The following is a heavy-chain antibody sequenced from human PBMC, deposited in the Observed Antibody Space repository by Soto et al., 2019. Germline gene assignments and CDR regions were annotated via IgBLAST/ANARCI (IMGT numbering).Heavy chain of an antibody. D-gene: IGHD1-26*01. CDR2: RYSRSKWST. Sequence: PSRNLTLTFTISGDSVSSKSAAWKWIRQSLSRALEWLVRRYSRSKWSTDYAVSVKSQITINPDTSKNQFSLHLNSVTPEDTAVYYCTRALSGSYDSWGQGTLVTVSS. V-gene: IGHV6-1*01. CDR3: TRALSGSYDS. J-gene: IGHJ5*01. CDR1: GDSVSSKSAA.